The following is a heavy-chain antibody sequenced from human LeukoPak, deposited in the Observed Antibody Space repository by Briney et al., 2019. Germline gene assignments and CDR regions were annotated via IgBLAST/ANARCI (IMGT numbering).Heavy chain of an antibody. CDR1: GGSISSYY. J-gene: IGHJ4*02. CDR3: ARDEGYYFDY. CDR2: IYYSGST. Sequence: PSETLSLTCTVSGGSISSYYWSWIRQPPGKGLEWIGYIYYSGSTNYNPSLKSRVTISVDTSKNQFSLKLSSVTAEDTAVYYCARDEGYYFDYWGQGTLVTVSS. V-gene: IGHV4-59*01.